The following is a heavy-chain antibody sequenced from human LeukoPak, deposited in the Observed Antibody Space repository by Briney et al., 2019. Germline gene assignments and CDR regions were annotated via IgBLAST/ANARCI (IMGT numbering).Heavy chain of an antibody. CDR2: ISGSGGST. Sequence: PGGSLRLSCAASGFTFSSYAMSWVRQAPGKGLEWVSAISGSGGSTYYADSVKGRFTISRDNSKNTLYLQMNSLRAEDTAVYYCAKDLGIAVAGPQDYWGQGTLVTVSS. CDR1: GFTFSSYA. J-gene: IGHJ4*02. V-gene: IGHV3-23*01. CDR3: AKDLGIAVAGPQDY. D-gene: IGHD6-19*01.